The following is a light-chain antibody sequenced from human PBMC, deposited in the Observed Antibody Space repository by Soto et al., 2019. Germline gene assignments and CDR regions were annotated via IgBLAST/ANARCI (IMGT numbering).Light chain of an antibody. Sequence: EIVLTQSPATLSLSPGERATLSCRASQSLGKSLVWYQQKPGQAPRLIIDGASNRATGIPARFSGSGSGTDFTLTISSLEPEDFEVYFCQQRSSWPLTFGGGTKVEIK. J-gene: IGKJ4*02. V-gene: IGKV3-11*01. CDR1: QSLGKS. CDR2: GAS. CDR3: QQRSSWPLT.